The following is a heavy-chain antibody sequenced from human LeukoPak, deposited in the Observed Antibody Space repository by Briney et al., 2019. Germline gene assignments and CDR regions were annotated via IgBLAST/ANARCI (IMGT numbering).Heavy chain of an antibody. CDR2: INSDGSST. V-gene: IGHV3-74*01. CDR3: ARDLGQWLRSRRGLDY. J-gene: IGHJ4*02. D-gene: IGHD5-12*01. CDR1: GFTFSSYW. Sequence: GGSLRLSCAASGFTFSSYWMHWVRQAPGKGLMWVSRINSDGSSTSYADSVKGRFTISRDNAKNTLYLQMNSLRAEDTAVYYCARDLGQWLRSRRGLDYWGQGTLVTVSS.